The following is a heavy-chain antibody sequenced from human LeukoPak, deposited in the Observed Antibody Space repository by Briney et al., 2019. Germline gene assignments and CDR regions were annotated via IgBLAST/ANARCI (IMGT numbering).Heavy chain of an antibody. CDR1: GFTLSSYD. J-gene: IGHJ6*02. CDR3: ARGAPGPRRYYYGMDV. V-gene: IGHV3-13*01. CDR2: IGTAGDT. Sequence: GGSLRLSCAASGFTLSSYDMHWVRQATGKGLEWVSPIGTAGDTYYPGSVKGRFTISRENAKNSLYLQMNSLRAGDTAVYYCARGAPGPRRYYYGMDVWGQGTTVTVSS.